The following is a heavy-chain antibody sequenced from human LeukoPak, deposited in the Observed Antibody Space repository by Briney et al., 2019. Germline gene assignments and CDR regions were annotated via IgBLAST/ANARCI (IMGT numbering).Heavy chain of an antibody. V-gene: IGHV3-23*01. D-gene: IGHD7-27*01. Sequence: GGSLRLSCAASGFTFSSYAMSWVRQAPGKGLEWVSTITDVGDRALYIDSVRGRFTIFRDDSKNTLYLQMNSLRAEDTAVYYCTKDQDFRLGSMDFWGQGTLVTVSS. CDR2: ITDVGDRA. J-gene: IGHJ4*02. CDR1: GFTFSSYA. CDR3: TKDQDFRLGSMDF.